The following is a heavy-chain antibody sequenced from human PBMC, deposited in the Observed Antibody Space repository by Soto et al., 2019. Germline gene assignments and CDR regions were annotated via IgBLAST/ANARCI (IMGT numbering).Heavy chain of an antibody. D-gene: IGHD6-13*01. Sequence: QVQLVQSGAEVKKPGASVTVSCKASGYTFTSYGISWVRQAPGQGLEWMGWISAYNGNTNYAQKLQGRVNMTTDTSTSTAYMELRSRRSDDTAVYYCARDHHSSSWYSEVVYWGQGTLVTVSP. J-gene: IGHJ4*02. V-gene: IGHV1-18*01. CDR1: GYTFTSYG. CDR3: ARDHHSSSWYSEVVY. CDR2: ISAYNGNT.